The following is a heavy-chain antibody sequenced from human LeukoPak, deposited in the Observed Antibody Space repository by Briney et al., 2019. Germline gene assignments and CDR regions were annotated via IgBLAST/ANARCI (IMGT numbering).Heavy chain of an antibody. V-gene: IGHV4-59*08. CDR2: ISYSGSA. CDR3: AGLRDGYILFDY. J-gene: IGHJ4*02. Sequence: ASETLSLTCTVSGGSISNNYWSWIRQPPGKGLEWIAYISYSGSANYNPSLKSRVTISVGTSKNQFSLKLNSVTAADTAVYYCAGLRDGYILFDYWGQGTLVTVSS. D-gene: IGHD5-24*01. CDR1: GGSISNNY.